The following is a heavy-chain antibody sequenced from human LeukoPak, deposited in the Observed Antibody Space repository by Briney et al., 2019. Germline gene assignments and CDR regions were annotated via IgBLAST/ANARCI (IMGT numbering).Heavy chain of an antibody. CDR2: TSNSGAYS. D-gene: IGHD1-1*01. J-gene: IGHJ5*01. CDR1: GFTFSDYF. Sequence: GGSLRLSCAASGFTFSDYFMTWARQAPGKGLECISFTSNSGAYSNYADSVKGRFTVSRDNAKNSLFLQMNSLGMEDTATYYCARARRGKIDSWGQGILVSVSS. CDR3: ARARRGKIDS. V-gene: IGHV3-11*06.